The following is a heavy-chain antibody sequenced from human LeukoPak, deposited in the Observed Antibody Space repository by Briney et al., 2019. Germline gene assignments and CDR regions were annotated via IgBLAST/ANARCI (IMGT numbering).Heavy chain of an antibody. J-gene: IGHJ6*03. V-gene: IGHV3-48*03. CDR3: ARQRLRGYPYYSYFPMDV. CDR1: GFTFRNYE. CDR2: LNLGSSVI. Sequence: PGGSLRLSCAAFGFTFRNYEMNWVRQAPGKGLEWLSYLNLGSSVIYYAGSVRGRFTISRDNAKNSLYLQMTSLRAEDTAVYYCARQRLRGYPYYSYFPMDVWGKGTTVTVSS. D-gene: IGHD1-1*01.